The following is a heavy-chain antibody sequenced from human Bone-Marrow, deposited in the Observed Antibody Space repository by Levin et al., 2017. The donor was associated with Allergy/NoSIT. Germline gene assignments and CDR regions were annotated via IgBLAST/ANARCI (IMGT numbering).Heavy chain of an antibody. D-gene: IGHD6-19*01. CDR3: ARAGSAWTYFDY. J-gene: IGHJ4*02. V-gene: IGHV3-13*01. CDR1: GFTFSRYD. Sequence: GGSLRLSCAASGFTFSRYDMHWVRQVTGKGLEWVSGIGTGGDTYYPDSVKGRFTISRENAEDSFYLQMNSLSAGDTAVYYCARAGSAWTYFDYWGQGTLVIVSS. CDR2: IGTGGDT.